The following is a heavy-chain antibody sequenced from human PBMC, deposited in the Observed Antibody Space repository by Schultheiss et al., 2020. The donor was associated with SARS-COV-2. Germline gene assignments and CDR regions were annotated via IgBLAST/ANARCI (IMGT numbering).Heavy chain of an antibody. D-gene: IGHD3-10*01. J-gene: IGHJ4*02. Sequence: GGSLRLSCAASGFTFSSYAMHWVRQAPGKGLEWVAIISYDGSNKYYADSVKGRFTISRDNSKNTLYLQMNSLRAEDTAVYYCARAGMVRGHRNGDFDYWGQGTLVTVSS. CDR2: ISYDGSNK. CDR3: ARAGMVRGHRNGDFDY. V-gene: IGHV3-30*04. CDR1: GFTFSSYA.